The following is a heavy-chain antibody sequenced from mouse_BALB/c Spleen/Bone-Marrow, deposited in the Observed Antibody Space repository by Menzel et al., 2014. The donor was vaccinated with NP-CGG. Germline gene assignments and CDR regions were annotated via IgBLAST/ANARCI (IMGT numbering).Heavy chain of an antibody. D-gene: IGHD2-14*01. CDR2: IDLYYGGT. V-gene: IGHV1-39*01. J-gene: IGHJ1*01. Sequence: EVQLQQSGPELVKPGASVKISCKASGNSFTANNMNWVKQSNGKSLEWIGNIDLYYGGTSYNQKFKGKATLTVDKPSSTAYMQLKSLTSEDSAVYYCARSRYDGTYWYFDVWGAGTTVTVSS. CDR3: ARSRYDGTYWYFDV. CDR1: GNSFTANN.